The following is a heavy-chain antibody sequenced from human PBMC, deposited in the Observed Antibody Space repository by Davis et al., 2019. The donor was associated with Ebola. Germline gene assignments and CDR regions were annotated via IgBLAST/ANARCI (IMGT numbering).Heavy chain of an antibody. Sequence: AASVKVSCKASGYTFTSYGLNWVRQAPGQGLEWMGWISAYIGNTKYAQKLQGRVTMTTDTSTSTAYMELTSLRSDDTAVYYRARPPYDSFYYNGMEVWGPGTTVTVSS. CDR3: ARPPYDSFYYNGMEV. V-gene: IGHV1-18*04. J-gene: IGHJ6*02. D-gene: IGHD5-12*01. CDR1: GYTFTSYG. CDR2: ISAYIGNT.